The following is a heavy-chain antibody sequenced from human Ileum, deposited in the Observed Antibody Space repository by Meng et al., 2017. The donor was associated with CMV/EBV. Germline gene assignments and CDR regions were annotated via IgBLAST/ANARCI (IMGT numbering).Heavy chain of an antibody. CDR1: GYTFTSYY. D-gene: IGHD2-2*02. Sequence: ASVKVSCKASGYTFTSYYMHWVRQAPGQGLEWMGIINPSGGSTSYAQKFQGRVTMTRDTSTSTVYMELSSLRSEDTAVYYCARDKVVVVPAAIPNYDYYYGMDVWGQGTTVTVSS. V-gene: IGHV1-46*01. CDR3: ARDKVVVVPAAIPNYDYYYGMDV. CDR2: INPSGGST. J-gene: IGHJ6*02.